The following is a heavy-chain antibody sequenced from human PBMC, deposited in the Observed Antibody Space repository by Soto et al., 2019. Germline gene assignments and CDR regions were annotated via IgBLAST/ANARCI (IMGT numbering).Heavy chain of an antibody. V-gene: IGHV3-23*01. CDR1: GFTFRNQD. CDR2: ISGRGGVT. Sequence: EVQLLESGGGLVQPGGSLRLTCVGSGFTFRNQDMRWVRQAPGEGLEWVSGISGRGGVTYYADSVKGRFTISRDNSKNTLYLQMNNLRANDTSVYYCAKDRQFRSYYKIAGHYNDWGQGTLVTVSS. D-gene: IGHD3-10*01. J-gene: IGHJ4*02. CDR3: AKDRQFRSYYKIAGHYND.